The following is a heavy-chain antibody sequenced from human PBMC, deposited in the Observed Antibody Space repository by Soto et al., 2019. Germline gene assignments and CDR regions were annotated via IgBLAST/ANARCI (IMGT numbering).Heavy chain of an antibody. CDR3: AREYYYDSSGYYGDAFDI. Sequence: SVKVSCKASGGTFSSYAISWVRQAPGQGLEWMGGIIPIFGTANYAQKFQGRVTITADKSTSTAYMELSSLRSEDTAVYYCAREYYYDSSGYYGDAFDIWGQGTMVTVS. CDR2: IIPIFGTA. J-gene: IGHJ3*02. D-gene: IGHD3-22*01. V-gene: IGHV1-69*06. CDR1: GGTFSSYA.